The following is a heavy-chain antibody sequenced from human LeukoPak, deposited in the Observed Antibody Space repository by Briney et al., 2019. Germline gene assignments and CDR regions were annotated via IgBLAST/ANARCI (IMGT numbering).Heavy chain of an antibody. CDR1: GGSISSYY. CDR3: ARDLWGIAAAGPAFDI. J-gene: IGHJ3*02. V-gene: IGHV4-59*01. Sequence: SSETLSLTCTVSGGSISSYYWSWIRQPPGKGLEWIGYIYYSGSTNYNPSLKSRVTISVDTSKNQFSLKLSSVTAADTAVYYCARDLWGIAAAGPAFDIWGQGTMVTVSS. CDR2: IYYSGST. D-gene: IGHD6-13*01.